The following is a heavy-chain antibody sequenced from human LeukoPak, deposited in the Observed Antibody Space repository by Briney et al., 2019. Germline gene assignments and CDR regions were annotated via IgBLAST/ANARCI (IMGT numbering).Heavy chain of an antibody. J-gene: IGHJ3*02. V-gene: IGHV7-4-1*02. D-gene: IGHD3-22*01. CDR2: INTNTGNP. CDR3: ASLNYDSSGNYPDAFDI. Sequence: SVKVSCKASGYTFTSYAMNWVRQAPGQGHWWMGWINTNTGNPTYAPGFTGRFVFSLDTSVSTSYLQISRLQAQATAVYYCASLNYDSSGNYPDAFDIWGQGTMVTVSS. CDR1: GYTFTSYA.